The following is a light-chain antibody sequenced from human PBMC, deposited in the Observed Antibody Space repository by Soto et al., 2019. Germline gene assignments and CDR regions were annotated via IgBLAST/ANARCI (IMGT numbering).Light chain of an antibody. J-gene: IGKJ1*01. CDR3: LQYATSRRT. Sequence: DIVLTQSPGTLSLSPGERATLSCRANQTVSRNYLAWYQQKPGQTPRLHIYSASNKATVIPDRFRGSGSGTDFTLTITRLEPEDFGVYYCLQYATSRRTFGQGTRVDIK. V-gene: IGKV3-20*01. CDR2: SAS. CDR1: QTVSRNY.